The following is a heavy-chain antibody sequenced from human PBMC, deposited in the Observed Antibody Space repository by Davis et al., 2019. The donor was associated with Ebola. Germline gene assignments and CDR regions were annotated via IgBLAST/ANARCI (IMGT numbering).Heavy chain of an antibody. D-gene: IGHD6-19*01. CDR3: ARASGWYDRIDY. CDR2: IYHSGST. J-gene: IGHJ4*02. V-gene: IGHV4-4*02. Sequence: SETLSLTCAVSGGSISSSNWWSWVRQPPGQGLEWIGEIYHSGSTNYNPSLKSRVTISVDKSKNQFSLKLSSVTAADTAVYYCARASGWYDRIDYWGQGTLVTVSS. CDR1: GGSISSSNW.